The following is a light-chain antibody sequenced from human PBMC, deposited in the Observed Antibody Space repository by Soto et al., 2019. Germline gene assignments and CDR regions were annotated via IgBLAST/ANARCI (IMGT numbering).Light chain of an antibody. Sequence: ESVLTQSPGTLSLSPGERATLSCRARKSISSTYLAWYQQKPGQAPRLLIYGASSRATGIPDRFSGSGSGTDFTLTISRLEPEDFAVYYCQQYGSSFGGGTKVEIK. J-gene: IGKJ4*02. CDR2: GAS. V-gene: IGKV3-20*01. CDR3: QQYGSS. CDR1: KSISSTY.